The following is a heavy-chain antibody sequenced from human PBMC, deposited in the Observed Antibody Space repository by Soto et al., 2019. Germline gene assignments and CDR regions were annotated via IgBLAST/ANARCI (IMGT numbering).Heavy chain of an antibody. Sequence: SLRLSCAASGFTFSDYYMSWIRQAPGKGLEWVSYISYSGDNIYYADSVKGRFTISRDNAKNSLYLQMNSLRAEDTAVYYCARDMSRSGYYTSSFDIWGQGTMVTVSS. CDR2: ISYSGDNI. D-gene: IGHD3-3*01. CDR3: ARDMSRSGYYTSSFDI. V-gene: IGHV3-11*04. CDR1: GFTFSDYY. J-gene: IGHJ3*02.